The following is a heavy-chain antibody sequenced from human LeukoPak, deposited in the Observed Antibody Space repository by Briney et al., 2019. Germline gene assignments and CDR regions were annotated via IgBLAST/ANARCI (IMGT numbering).Heavy chain of an antibody. J-gene: IGHJ4*02. CDR2: IYPRDGST. V-gene: IGHV1-46*01. CDR3: ARGILEYSSSSSSDY. D-gene: IGHD6-6*01. Sequence: ASVKASCKASGYTFTSNYIHWVRQAPGQGLEWMGMIYPRDGSTSYAQKFQGRVTVTRDTSTSTVHMELSGLRSEDTAVYYCARGILEYSSSSSSDYWGQGTLVTVSS. CDR1: GYTFTSNY.